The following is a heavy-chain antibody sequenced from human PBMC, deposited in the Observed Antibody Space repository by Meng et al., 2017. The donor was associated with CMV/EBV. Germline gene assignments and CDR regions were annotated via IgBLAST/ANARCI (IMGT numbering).Heavy chain of an antibody. CDR2: ISGSGGST. Sequence: GESLKISCAASGFTFSSYAMSWVRQAPGKGLEWVSAISGSGGSTYYADSVKGRFTISRDNSTNTLYLQMSSLRAEDTAVYYCAKDIRHWFDPWGQGTLVTVSS. CDR1: GFTFSSYA. CDR3: AKDIRHWFDP. V-gene: IGHV3-23*01. J-gene: IGHJ5*02.